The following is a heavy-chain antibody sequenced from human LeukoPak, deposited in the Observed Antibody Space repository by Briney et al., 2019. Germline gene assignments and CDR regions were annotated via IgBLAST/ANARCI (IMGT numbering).Heavy chain of an antibody. CDR2: IYYSGST. Sequence: PSETLSLTCTVSGGSISSYYWSWIRQPPGKGLEWIGYIYYSGSTNYNPSLKSRVTISVATSKNQFSLKLSSVTAADTAVYYCARRAGGRQQLAFDYWGQGTLVTVSS. D-gene: IGHD6-13*01. J-gene: IGHJ4*02. CDR3: ARRAGGRQQLAFDY. V-gene: IGHV4-59*08. CDR1: GGSISSYY.